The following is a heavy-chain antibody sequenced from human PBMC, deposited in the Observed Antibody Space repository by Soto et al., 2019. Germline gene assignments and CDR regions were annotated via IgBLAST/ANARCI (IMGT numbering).Heavy chain of an antibody. Sequence: QVQLLQSGPEVRRPGSSVKLSCKTSGGNFRSYGINWVRQAPGQGLEWMGGIVPLFATPTYAQKFQGRLTVTADDSTNTVYMDLATLRSEDTALYYCARVAVRGELFAAFDFWGRGALITVPS. CDR3: ARVAVRGELFAAFDF. CDR2: IVPLFATP. D-gene: IGHD1-26*01. J-gene: IGHJ4*02. CDR1: GGNFRSYG. V-gene: IGHV1-69*01.